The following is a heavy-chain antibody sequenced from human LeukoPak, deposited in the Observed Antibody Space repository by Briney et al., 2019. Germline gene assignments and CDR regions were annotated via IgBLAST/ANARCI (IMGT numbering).Heavy chain of an antibody. V-gene: IGHV3-48*04. Sequence: GGSLRLSCAASGFTFSSYSMNWVRQAPGKGLEWVSYISSSSSTIYYADSVKGRFTISRDNAKNSLYLQMNSLRAEDTAVYYCARMYGSGTIDYWGQGTLVTVSS. CDR1: GFTFSSYS. J-gene: IGHJ4*02. CDR3: ARMYGSGTIDY. CDR2: ISSSSSTI. D-gene: IGHD3-10*01.